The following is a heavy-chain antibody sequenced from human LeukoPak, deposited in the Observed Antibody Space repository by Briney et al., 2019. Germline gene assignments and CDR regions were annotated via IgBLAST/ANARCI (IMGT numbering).Heavy chain of an antibody. D-gene: IGHD2-2*01. J-gene: IGHJ2*01. CDR2: ISGTT. V-gene: IGHV3-23*01. Sequence: GGSLRLSCAASEFTFSSYAMNWVRQAPGKGLEWVSTISGTTYYADSVKGRFSISRDDSQNMLFLQMNNLRADDTAVYYCAKILNAMYFDLWGHGTLVTVSS. CDR1: EFTFSSYA. CDR3: AKILNAMYFDL.